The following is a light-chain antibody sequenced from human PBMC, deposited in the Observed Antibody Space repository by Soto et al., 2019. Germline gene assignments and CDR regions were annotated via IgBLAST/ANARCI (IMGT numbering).Light chain of an antibody. Sequence: EIVLTQSPGTLSLSPGERATLSYRASQSISSSYLAWYQQKPGQAPRLLIYGPSSRATGIPDRFNGSGSGTDFTLTINRLEPEDFAVYYCQQYDSSPRTFGQGTKV. CDR3: QQYDSSPRT. V-gene: IGKV3-20*01. CDR2: GPS. CDR1: QSISSSY. J-gene: IGKJ1*01.